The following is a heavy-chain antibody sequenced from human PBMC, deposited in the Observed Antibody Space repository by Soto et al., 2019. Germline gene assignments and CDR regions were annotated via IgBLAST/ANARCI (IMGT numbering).Heavy chain of an antibody. J-gene: IGHJ4*02. CDR2: ISAYNGNT. CDR3: ARAGLESQFTLEAGFDY. D-gene: IGHD6-19*01. CDR1: GYTFTSYG. Sequence: QVQLVQSGAEVKKPGASVKVSCKASGYTFTSYGISWVRQAPGQGLECMGWISAYNGNTNYAQKLQGRVTMTPDTSTSTAYMELRSLRSDDTAVYYCARAGLESQFTLEAGFDYWGQGTLVTVSS. V-gene: IGHV1-18*01.